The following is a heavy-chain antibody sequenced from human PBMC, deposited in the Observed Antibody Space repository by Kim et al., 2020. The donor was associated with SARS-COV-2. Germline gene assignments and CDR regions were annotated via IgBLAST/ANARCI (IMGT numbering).Heavy chain of an antibody. V-gene: IGHV3-21*01. J-gene: IGHJ6*02. D-gene: IGHD3-9*01. Sequence: SYLYYADSAKCRFTISRDNAKSSLFLQMNSLGVEDTGVYYCARFEGYGMDVWGQGTTVTVSS. CDR2: SYL. CDR3: ARFEGYGMDV.